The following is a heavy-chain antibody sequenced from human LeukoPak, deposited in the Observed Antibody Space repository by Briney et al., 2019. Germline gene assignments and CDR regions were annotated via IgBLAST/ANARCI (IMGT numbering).Heavy chain of an antibody. CDR1: GFTFSSYW. CDR3: ASGGLWTNFDY. CDR2: IKQDGSEK. Sequence: GGSLRLSCAASGFTFSSYWMSWVRQAPGKGLEWVANIKQDGSEKYYVDSVKGRFTISRDNSKNTLYLQMNSLRAEDTAVYYCASGGLWTNFDYWGQGTLVTVSS. V-gene: IGHV3-7*03. D-gene: IGHD5-18*01. J-gene: IGHJ4*02.